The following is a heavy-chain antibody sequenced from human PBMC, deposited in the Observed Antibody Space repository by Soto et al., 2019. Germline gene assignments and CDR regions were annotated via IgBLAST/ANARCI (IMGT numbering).Heavy chain of an antibody. D-gene: IGHD3-16*02. Sequence: SETLSLTCAVYGGSFSGYYWSWIRQPPGKGLEWIGEINHSGSTNYNPSLKSRVTISVDTSKNQFSLKLSSVTAADTAVYYCARVKRGYDYVWGSYRDLSFDYWGQGTLVTVYS. CDR1: GGSFSGYY. V-gene: IGHV4-34*01. CDR3: ARVKRGYDYVWGSYRDLSFDY. CDR2: INHSGST. J-gene: IGHJ4*02.